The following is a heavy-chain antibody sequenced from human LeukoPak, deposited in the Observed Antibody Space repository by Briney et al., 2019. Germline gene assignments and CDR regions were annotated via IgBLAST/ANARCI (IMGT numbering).Heavy chain of an antibody. D-gene: IGHD3-22*01. J-gene: IGHJ4*02. Sequence: PSETLSLTCTVSGGSISGSYWSWFRQAPGKGLDWIGYLHYAGSTQYNPSLRGRVTISVDLSQNQFSLKLNSVTAGDTGVYYCARYDRSGSFLDYWGRGILVTVSS. CDR1: GGSISGSY. CDR2: LHYAGST. V-gene: IGHV4-59*01. CDR3: ARYDRSGSFLDY.